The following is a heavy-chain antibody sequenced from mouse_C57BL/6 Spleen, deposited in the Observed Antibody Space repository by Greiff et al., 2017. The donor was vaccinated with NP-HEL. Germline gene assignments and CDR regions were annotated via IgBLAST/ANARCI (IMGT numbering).Heavy chain of an antibody. CDR1: GYTFTDYE. J-gene: IGHJ3*01. CDR3: TRRGWAWFAY. V-gene: IGHV1-15*01. CDR2: IDPETGGT. D-gene: IGHD3-3*01. Sequence: QVQLKQSGAELVRPGASVTLSCKASGYTFTDYEMHWVKQTPVHGLEWIGAIDPETGGTAYNQKFKGKAILTADKSSSTAYMELRSLTSEDSAVYYCTRRGWAWFAYWGQGTLVTVSA.